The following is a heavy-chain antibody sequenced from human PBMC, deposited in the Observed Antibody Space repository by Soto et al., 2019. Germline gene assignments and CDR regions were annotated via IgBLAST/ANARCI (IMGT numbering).Heavy chain of an antibody. D-gene: IGHD6-19*01. CDR1: GGSISSYY. J-gene: IGHJ4*02. Sequence: SETLSLTCTVSGGSISSYYWSWIRQPPGKGLEWIGYIYYSGSTNYNPSLKSRVTISVDTSKNQFSLKLSSVTAADTAVYYCATSQYRSRGYFDYWGQGTLVTVSS. CDR2: IYYSGST. CDR3: ATSQYRSRGYFDY. V-gene: IGHV4-59*01.